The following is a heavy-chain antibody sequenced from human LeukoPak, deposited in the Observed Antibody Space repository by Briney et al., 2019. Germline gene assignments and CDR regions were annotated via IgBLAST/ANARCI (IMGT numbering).Heavy chain of an antibody. V-gene: IGHV4-39*07. CDR2: IYYSGST. CDR3: ARAHSSNYCTNGVCYGVNWFDP. J-gene: IGHJ5*02. Sequence: SETLSLTCTVSGGSISSSSYYWGWIRQPPGKGLEWIGSIYYSGSTHYNPSLKSRVTISVDTSKNQFSLKLSSVTAADTAVYYCARAHSSNYCTNGVCYGVNWFDPWGQGTLVTVSS. CDR1: GGSISSSSYY. D-gene: IGHD2-8*01.